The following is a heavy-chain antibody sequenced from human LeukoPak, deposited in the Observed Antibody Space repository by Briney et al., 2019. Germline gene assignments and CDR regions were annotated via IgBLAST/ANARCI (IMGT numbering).Heavy chain of an antibody. J-gene: IGHJ4*02. CDR2: IKSKTYGGTT. V-gene: IGHV3-15*01. D-gene: IGHD3-3*01. CDR1: GFTFSNAW. CDR3: TTIDDFWSGFSSYYFDY. Sequence: GGSLRLSCAASGFTFSNAWMSWVRQAPGKGLEWVGRIKSKTYGGTTDYAAPVKGSFTISRDDSKDTLYLQMNSLRAEDTAVYYCTTIDDFWSGFSSYYFDYWGQGTLVTVSS.